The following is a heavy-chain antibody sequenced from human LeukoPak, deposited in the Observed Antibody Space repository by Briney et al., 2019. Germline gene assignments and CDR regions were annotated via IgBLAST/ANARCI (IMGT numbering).Heavy chain of an antibody. CDR1: GYTLTELS. J-gene: IGHJ4*02. CDR2: FDPEDGET. V-gene: IGHV1-24*01. D-gene: IGHD6-13*01. CDR3: ATDTLTIAAAGTRFDY. Sequence: ASVNVSCKVSGYTLTELSMHWVRQAPGKGLEWMGGFDPEDGETIYAQKFQGRVTMTEDTSTDTAYMELSSLRSEDTAVYYCATDTLTIAAAGTRFDYWGQGTLVTVSS.